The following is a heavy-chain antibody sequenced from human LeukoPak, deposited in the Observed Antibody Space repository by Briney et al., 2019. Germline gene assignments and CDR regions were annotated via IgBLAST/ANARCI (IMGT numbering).Heavy chain of an antibody. D-gene: IGHD3-22*01. CDR2: IVPSGGGT. J-gene: IGHJ4*02. V-gene: IGHV1-46*01. CDR3: VRELSPGYFDY. Sequence: ASVKVSCKASGYSFTDYFIHWVRQAPGQGLEWMGMIVPSGGGTNYAQNFQGRVTVTSDTSTSTIYMELSSLRSEDTAVYYCVRELSPGYFDYWGQGTLVTVSS. CDR1: GYSFTDYF.